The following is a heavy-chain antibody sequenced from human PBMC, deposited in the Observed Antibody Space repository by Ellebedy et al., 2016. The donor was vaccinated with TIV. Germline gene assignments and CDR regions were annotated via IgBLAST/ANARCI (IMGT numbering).Heavy chain of an antibody. V-gene: IGHV4-34*01. J-gene: IGHJ6*02. CDR1: GGSFSGYS. D-gene: IGHD2-2*01. CDR3: ARVVVPDAMLLYYYYAMDV. CDR2: INHSGST. Sequence: MPSETLSLTCAVYGGSFSGYSWSWIRQPPGKGLEWIGEINHSGSTSYNPSLKSRVTISVDTSKNQLSLKLSSVTAADTAVYYCARVVVPDAMLLYYYYAMDVWGQGTTVTVSS.